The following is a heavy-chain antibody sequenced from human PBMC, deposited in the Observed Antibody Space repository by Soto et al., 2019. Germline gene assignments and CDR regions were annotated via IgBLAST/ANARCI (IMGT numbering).Heavy chain of an antibody. CDR1: GGSISSYY. Sequence: PSETLSLTCTVSGGSISSYYWSWIRQPPGKGLEWIGYIYYSGSTNYNPSLKSRVTISVDTSKNQFSLKLSSVTAADTAVYYCARGPYSSSWGWFDPWGQGTLVTAPQ. CDR3: ARGPYSSSWGWFDP. V-gene: IGHV4-59*01. CDR2: IYYSGST. J-gene: IGHJ5*02. D-gene: IGHD6-13*01.